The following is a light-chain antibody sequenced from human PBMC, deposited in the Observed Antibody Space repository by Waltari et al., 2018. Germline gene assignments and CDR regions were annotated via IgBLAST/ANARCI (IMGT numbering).Light chain of an antibody. CDR2: VAS. CDR1: QDIDNY. J-gene: IGKJ2*01. V-gene: IGKV1-39*01. Sequence: DVHLTQFPSSLSASVGDRVTISCRASQDIDNYLHWYQQRPGRAPKLLIYVASHFKDGVPSRFRGDGSGTEFTLTITNLQPDDFATYYCQQSLTNTATFGQGTKLEIK. CDR3: QQSLTNTAT.